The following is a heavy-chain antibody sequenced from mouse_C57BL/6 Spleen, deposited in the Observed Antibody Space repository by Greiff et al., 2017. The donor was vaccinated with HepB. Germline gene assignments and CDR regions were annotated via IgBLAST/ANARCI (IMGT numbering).Heavy chain of an antibody. Sequence: VQLQQSGAELVRPGASVKLSCTASGFNIKDDYMHWVKQRPEQGLEWIGWIDPENGDTEYASKFQGKATITADTSSNTAYLQLSSLTSDDTAVYYCTRANYGSSPWYFDVWGTGTTVTVSS. CDR3: TRANYGSSPWYFDV. CDR1: GFNIKDDY. CDR2: IDPENGDT. D-gene: IGHD1-1*01. V-gene: IGHV14-4*01. J-gene: IGHJ1*03.